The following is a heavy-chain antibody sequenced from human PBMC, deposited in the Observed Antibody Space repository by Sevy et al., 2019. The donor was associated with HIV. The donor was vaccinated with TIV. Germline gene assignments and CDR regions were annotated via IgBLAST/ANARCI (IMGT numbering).Heavy chain of an antibody. CDR3: ARHRRAVAGTRYYNYLDV. D-gene: IGHD6-19*01. V-gene: IGHV4-39*01. Sequence: SETLSLTCTVSGGSISSSSYYWGWIRQPPGKGLEGIGSIYYSGSTYYNPSLKSRVTISVATSKNQFSLKQSSVTAADTAVYYWARHRRAVAGTRYYNYLDVWGKGTTVTVSS. CDR1: GGSISSSSYY. J-gene: IGHJ6*03. CDR2: IYYSGST.